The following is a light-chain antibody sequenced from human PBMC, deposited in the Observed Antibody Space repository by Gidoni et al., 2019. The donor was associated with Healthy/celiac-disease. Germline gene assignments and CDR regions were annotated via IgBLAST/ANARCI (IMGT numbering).Light chain of an antibody. Sequence: EMVLTQSPATLSLSPGDRATLSCRASQSVRSYLDWYQQKPGQAPRLLIYDASNRATGIPARFSGSGSGTDFTLTISSLEPEDFAVYYCQQRSNWPLTFXXXTKVEIK. J-gene: IGKJ4*01. CDR1: QSVRSY. V-gene: IGKV3-11*01. CDR3: QQRSNWPLT. CDR2: DAS.